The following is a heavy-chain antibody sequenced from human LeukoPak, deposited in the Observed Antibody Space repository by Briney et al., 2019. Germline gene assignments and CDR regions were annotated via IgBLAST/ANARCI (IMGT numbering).Heavy chain of an antibody. CDR2: VSGSGGGT. Sequence: GGSLRLSCAASGLTFSSYAMSWVRQAPGKGREWVSSVSGSGGGTYYADSVKGRFTISRDNSQNTLYLQMNSLRAKDTAVYYCAKDRSGGGDYYFGMDVWGPGTTVTVSS. D-gene: IGHD6-19*01. V-gene: IGHV3-23*01. CDR3: AKDRSGGGDYYFGMDV. CDR1: GLTFSSYA. J-gene: IGHJ6*02.